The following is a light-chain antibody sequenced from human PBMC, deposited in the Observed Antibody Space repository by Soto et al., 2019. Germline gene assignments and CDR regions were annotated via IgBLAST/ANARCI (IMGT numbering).Light chain of an antibody. CDR1: SSDIGSYNH. Sequence: QSVLTQPPSASGSPGKSVTISCTGTSSDIGSYNHVSWYQQHPGKAPKLMIYEVSKRPSGVPDRFSCSKSGNTASLTVSGLQAKDEADYFCSSFAGSTVVFGGGTKLTVL. J-gene: IGLJ2*01. V-gene: IGLV2-8*01. CDR3: SSFAGSTVV. CDR2: EVS.